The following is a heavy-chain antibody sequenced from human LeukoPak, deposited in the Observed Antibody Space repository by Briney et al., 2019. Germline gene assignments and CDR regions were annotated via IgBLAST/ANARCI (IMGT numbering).Heavy chain of an antibody. D-gene: IGHD3-22*01. V-gene: IGHV4-59*01. CDR1: GGSISSYH. J-gene: IGHJ4*02. CDR2: IYYSGST. CDR3: ASSNYYDSSGHDY. Sequence: PSETLSLTCTVSGGSISSYHWSWIRQPPGKGLEWIGYIYYSGSTNYNPSLKSRVTISVDTSKNQFSLKLSSVTAADTAVYYCASSNYYDSSGHDYWGQGTLVTVSS.